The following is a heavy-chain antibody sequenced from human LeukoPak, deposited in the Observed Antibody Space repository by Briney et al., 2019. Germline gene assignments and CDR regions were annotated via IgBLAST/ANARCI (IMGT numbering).Heavy chain of an antibody. Sequence: GGSLRLSCAASGFTFSSYEMNWVRQAPGKGLEWVSYISSSGSTIYYADSVKGRFTISRDNAKNSLYLQMNSLRAEDTAVYYCARDWPPLDGSGSYYPIYAYYMDVWGKGTTVTVSS. CDR2: ISSSGSTI. CDR1: GFTFSSYE. J-gene: IGHJ6*03. V-gene: IGHV3-48*03. CDR3: ARDWPPLDGSGSYYPIYAYYMDV. D-gene: IGHD3-10*01.